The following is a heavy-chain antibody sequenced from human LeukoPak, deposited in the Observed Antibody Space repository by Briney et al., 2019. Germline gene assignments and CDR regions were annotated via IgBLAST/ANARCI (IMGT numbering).Heavy chain of an antibody. J-gene: IGHJ6*03. CDR1: GFTFSSYA. CDR3: ARSLHSSGYYYVPYYYYYMDV. V-gene: IGHV3-30*04. CDR2: ISYDGSNK. D-gene: IGHD3-22*01. Sequence: PGRSLRLSCAASGFTFSSYAMHWVRQAPGKGLEWVAVISYDGSNKYYADSVKGRFTISGDNSRNTLYLQMNSLRAEDTAVYYCARSLHSSGYYYVPYYYYYMDVWGKGTTVTVSS.